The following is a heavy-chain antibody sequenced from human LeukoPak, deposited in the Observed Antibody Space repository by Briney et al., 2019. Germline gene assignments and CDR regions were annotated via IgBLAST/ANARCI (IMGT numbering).Heavy chain of an antibody. Sequence: GGSLRLPCAASGFTLSTYEMNWVRQAPGKGLEWVSYISSSGSSTYYADSVKGRFTISRDNAKNSLYLQMNSLRAEDTAVYYCVRELMASPDIWGQGTMVTVSS. CDR3: VRELMASPDI. V-gene: IGHV3-48*03. CDR2: ISSSGSST. J-gene: IGHJ3*02. CDR1: GFTLSTYE. D-gene: IGHD5-24*01.